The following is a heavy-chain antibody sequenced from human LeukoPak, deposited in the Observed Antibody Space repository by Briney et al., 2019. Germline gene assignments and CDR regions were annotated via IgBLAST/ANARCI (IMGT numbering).Heavy chain of an antibody. CDR3: ARDFVVPAAMSEWYFDL. Sequence: SETLSLTCNVSGGSIRGYYWSWIRQPPGKGLEWIGYIYYSGSTNYNPSLKSRVTISVDTSKNQFSLRLSSVTAADTAVYYCARDFVVPAAMSEWYFDLWGRGTLVTVSS. CDR2: IYYSGST. D-gene: IGHD2-2*01. J-gene: IGHJ2*01. CDR1: GGSIRGYY. V-gene: IGHV4-59*01.